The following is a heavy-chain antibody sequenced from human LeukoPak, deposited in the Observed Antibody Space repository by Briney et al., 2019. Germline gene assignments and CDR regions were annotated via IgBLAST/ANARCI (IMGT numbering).Heavy chain of an antibody. V-gene: IGHV3-21*01. CDR3: ARDQTRGFYVAATTINDY. CDR1: GFTFDDYG. CDR2: ISSSSSYI. J-gene: IGHJ4*02. Sequence: TGGSLRLSCAASGFTFDDYGMSWVRQAPGKGLEWVSSISSSSSYIYYADSVKGRFTISRDNAKNSLYLQMNGLRAEDTAVYYCARDQTRGFYVAATTINDYWGQGTLVTVSS. D-gene: IGHD5-24*01.